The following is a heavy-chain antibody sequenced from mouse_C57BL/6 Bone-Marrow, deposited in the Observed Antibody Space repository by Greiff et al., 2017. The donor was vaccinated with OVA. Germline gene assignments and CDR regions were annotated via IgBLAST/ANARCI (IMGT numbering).Heavy chain of an antibody. CDR1: GFTFSDYG. Sequence: EVQLVESGGGLVQPGGSLKLSCAASGFTFSDYGMAWVRQAPRKGPEWVAFISNLAYSIYYADTVTGRFTISRENAKNTLYLEMSSLRSEDTAMYYCARHSYYGSSYVGYFDYWGQGTTLTVSS. D-gene: IGHD1-1*01. V-gene: IGHV5-15*01. CDR2: ISNLAYSI. CDR3: ARHSYYGSSYVGYFDY. J-gene: IGHJ2*01.